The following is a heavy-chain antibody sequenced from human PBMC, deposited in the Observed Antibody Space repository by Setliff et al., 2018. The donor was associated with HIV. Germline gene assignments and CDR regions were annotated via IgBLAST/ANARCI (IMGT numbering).Heavy chain of an antibody. CDR2: IHYSGST. D-gene: IGHD3-10*01. J-gene: IGHJ4*02. CDR1: GGSISSSSYY. CDR3: ARAPFYYGSGSYQTFDY. V-gene: IGHV4-39*07. Sequence: SETLSLTCTVSGGSISSSSYYWGWIRQPTGKGLEWIGSIHYSGSTYYNPSLKSRVTISVDTSKNQFSLKLSSVTAADTAVYYCARAPFYYGSGSYQTFDYWGQGTLVTVSS.